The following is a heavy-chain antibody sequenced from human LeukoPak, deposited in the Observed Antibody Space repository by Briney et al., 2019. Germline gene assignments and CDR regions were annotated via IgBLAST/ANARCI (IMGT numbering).Heavy chain of an antibody. CDR2: IFHNGKT. J-gene: IGHJ4*02. CDR1: GGSVSTSDYY. Sequence: PSETLSLTCTVSGGSVSTSDYYWGWIRQTPGKGLKWIGDIFHNGKTNYNPSLKGRVTISIDTSNNQFSLRLPSVTAADTAVYYCARIFDSWGQGTLVTVSS. V-gene: IGHV4-39*07. CDR3: ARIFDS.